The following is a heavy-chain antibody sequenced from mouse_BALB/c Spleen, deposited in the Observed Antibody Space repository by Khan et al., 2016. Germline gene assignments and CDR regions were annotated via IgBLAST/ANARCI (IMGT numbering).Heavy chain of an antibody. J-gene: IGHJ4*01. CDR3: ARGDGNYVSYAMDY. D-gene: IGHD2-1*01. Sequence: QVQLKESGPGLVAPSQSLSITCTVSGFSLTTYGVHWIRQPPGKGLEWLGVIWAGGSTNYNSALLSRLSITKDNAKSQVILKMNSLQTDDTAMYYCARGDGNYVSYAMDYWGQGTSVTVSS. CDR1: GFSLTTYG. CDR2: IWAGGST. V-gene: IGHV2-9*02.